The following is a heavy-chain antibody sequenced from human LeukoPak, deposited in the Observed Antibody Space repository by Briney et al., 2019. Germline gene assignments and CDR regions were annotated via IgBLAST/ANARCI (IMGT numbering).Heavy chain of an antibody. CDR1: GFTFSSYA. J-gene: IGHJ4*02. CDR3: AKDQGSAKVYYFDY. Sequence: GGSLRLSCAASGFTFSSYAMTWVRQSPGRGLEWVAVISYRGGNTYYAVSVKGRFTISRDHSQNTLHLHMNSLSAEDPAVYYCAKDQGSAKVYYFDYWGQGTLVTVSS. D-gene: IGHD3-10*01. CDR2: ISYRGGNT. V-gene: IGHV3-23*01.